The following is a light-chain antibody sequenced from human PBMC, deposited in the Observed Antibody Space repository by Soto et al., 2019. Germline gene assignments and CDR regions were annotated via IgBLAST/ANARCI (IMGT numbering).Light chain of an antibody. V-gene: IGKV3-20*01. CDR2: GAS. Sequence: EIVLTQSPGTLSLSPGERVTLSCRASQSVSSSYLAWYQQKPGQAPRLLIYGASSRATGIPDRFSGSGSGTDFTLTISRLEPEDFAVYYCQQYGSSRRTFGGGTKVEIK. CDR3: QQYGSSRRT. J-gene: IGKJ4*01. CDR1: QSVSSSY.